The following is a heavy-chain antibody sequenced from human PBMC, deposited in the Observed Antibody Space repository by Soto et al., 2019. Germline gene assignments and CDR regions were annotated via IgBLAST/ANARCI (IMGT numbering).Heavy chain of an antibody. CDR3: TKSRRSVLMVYGFGGMDV. V-gene: IGHV3-23*01. Sequence: GRSLRLSCGAPVFSVSDYAMSWVRQAPGKGLEWVSSISGSGDGTYYGDSVKGRFTLSRDTSQKTLYLQMNNLRGEDTAVYFCTKSRRSVLMVYGFGGMDVWGRGTTVTVSS. CDR2: ISGSGDGT. D-gene: IGHD2-8*01. CDR1: VFSVSDYA. J-gene: IGHJ6*02.